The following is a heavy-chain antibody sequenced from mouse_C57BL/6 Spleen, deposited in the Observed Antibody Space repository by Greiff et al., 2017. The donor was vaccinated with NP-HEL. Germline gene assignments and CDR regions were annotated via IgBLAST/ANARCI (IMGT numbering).Heavy chain of an antibody. D-gene: IGHD2-1*01. CDR1: GYSITSGYY. CDR2: ISYDGSN. J-gene: IGHJ2*01. Sequence: EVQLQESGPGLVKPSQSLSLTCSVTGYSITSGYYWNWIRQFPGNKLEWMGYISYDGSNNYNPSLKNRISITRDTSKNQFVLKLNSVTTEDTATYYCASYGNYFDYWGQGTTLTVSS. CDR3: ASYGNYFDY. V-gene: IGHV3-6*01.